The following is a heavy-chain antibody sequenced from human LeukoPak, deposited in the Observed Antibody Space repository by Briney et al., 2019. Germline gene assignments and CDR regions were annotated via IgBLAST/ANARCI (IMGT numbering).Heavy chain of an antibody. CDR3: AKDRDEYYDSFDS. J-gene: IGHJ4*02. CDR2: ISDDGSNK. Sequence: RPAPAPAPTPLPVISDDGSNKYYADSVKGRFTISRDNSKNTLHLQMNSLTADDTAVYYCAKDRDEYYDSFDSSGQGTPVTVSS. D-gene: IGHD3-22*01. V-gene: IGHV3-30*18.